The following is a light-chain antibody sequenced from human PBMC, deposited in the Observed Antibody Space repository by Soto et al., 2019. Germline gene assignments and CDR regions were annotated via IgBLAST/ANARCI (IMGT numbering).Light chain of an antibody. J-gene: IGLJ1*01. CDR2: EVS. CDR3: SSYAGSNKSV. V-gene: IGLV2-8*01. Sequence: QAVVTQPPSASGSRGQSVTISCTGTSSDVGGYNYVSWYQQHPGKAPKLMIYEVSKRPSGVPDRFSGSKSGNTASLTVSGLQAEDEADYYCSSYAGSNKSVFGTGTKLTVL. CDR1: SSDVGGYNY.